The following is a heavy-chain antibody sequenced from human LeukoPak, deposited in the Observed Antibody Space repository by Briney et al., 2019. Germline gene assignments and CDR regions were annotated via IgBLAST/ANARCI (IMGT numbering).Heavy chain of an antibody. CDR1: GGTFSSYA. CDR3: ARSPYSGYDYY. CDR2: IIPIFGTA. J-gene: IGHJ4*02. Sequence: ASVKVSCKASGGTFSSYAISWVRQATGQGLAWMGGIIPIFGTANYAQKFQGRATITADESTSTAYMELSSLRSEDTAVYYCARSPYSGYDYYWGQGTLVTVSS. D-gene: IGHD5-12*01. V-gene: IGHV1-69*01.